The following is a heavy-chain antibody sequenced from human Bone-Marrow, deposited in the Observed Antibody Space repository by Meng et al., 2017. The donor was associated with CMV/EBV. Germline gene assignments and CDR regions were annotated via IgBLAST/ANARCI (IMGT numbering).Heavy chain of an antibody. CDR1: GGSISSYY. CDR3: TRNYRRAFDI. J-gene: IGHJ3*02. Sequence: SETLSLTCTVSGGSISSYYWSWIRQPPGKGLEWIGYIYYSGSTNYNPSLKSRVTISVDTSKNQFSLKLSSVTAADTAVYYCTRNYRRAFDIWGQGIMVTVSS. D-gene: IGHD1-7*01. CDR2: IYYSGST. V-gene: IGHV4-59*12.